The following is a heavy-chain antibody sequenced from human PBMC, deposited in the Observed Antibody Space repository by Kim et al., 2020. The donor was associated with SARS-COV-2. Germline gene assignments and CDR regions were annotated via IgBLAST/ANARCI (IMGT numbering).Heavy chain of an antibody. CDR3: VKGPPIRDY. V-gene: IGHV3-23*01. CDR2: ISGDGCET. Sequence: GGSLRLSCAASGFTFAMYAMTWVRQPPGKGLEWVSSISGDGCETSYADSVKGRFTVSRDSAKNTLYLQMNTLRADDTAVYYCVKGPPIRDYWGQ. J-gene: IGHJ4*02. CDR1: GFTFAMYA.